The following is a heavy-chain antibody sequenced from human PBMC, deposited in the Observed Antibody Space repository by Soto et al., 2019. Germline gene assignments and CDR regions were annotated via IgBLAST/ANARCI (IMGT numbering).Heavy chain of an antibody. V-gene: IGHV1-46*01. CDR3: ARGPKLTDFGDRGYYGMDV. CDR2: INPSGGGT. Sequence: QVHLVQSGAEVKKPGASVTFPCKVSGYTFSNYYMHWVRQAPGQGLEWVGIINPSGGGTTYAQNFQGRVTMTRDTSTSTVYMELNSLRSEDTAVYYCARGPKLTDFGDRGYYGMDVWGHGTTVTVSS. J-gene: IGHJ6*02. D-gene: IGHD4-17*01. CDR1: GYTFSNYY.